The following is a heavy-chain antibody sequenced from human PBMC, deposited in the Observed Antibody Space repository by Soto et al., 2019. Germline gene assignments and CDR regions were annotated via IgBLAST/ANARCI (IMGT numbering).Heavy chain of an antibody. V-gene: IGHV3-21*01. J-gene: IGHJ4*02. Sequence: VQLVESGGGLVKPGGSLRLSCAASGFTFSGYSMAWVRQAPGKGLEWVSSISSSSNYIYYADSVKGRFTISRDNAKNSLYLQMNSLRAEDTAVYYCARLGYCSSISCYASDYWGQGTLVTVSS. CDR1: GFTFSGYS. D-gene: IGHD2-2*01. CDR3: ARLGYCSSISCYASDY. CDR2: ISSSSNYI.